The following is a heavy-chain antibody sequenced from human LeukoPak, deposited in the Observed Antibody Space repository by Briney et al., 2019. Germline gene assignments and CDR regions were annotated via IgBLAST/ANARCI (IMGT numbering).Heavy chain of an antibody. V-gene: IGHV4-34*01. J-gene: IGHJ1*01. CDR1: GGSFSGYY. CDR2: INHSGST. Sequence: PSETLSLTCAVHGGSFSGYYWSWFRQPPGKGLEWIGEINHSGSTDYNPSLKSRVTISVDTSKNQVSLKLSSVTAADTAVYYCAHSSDYQQYWGQGTLVTVSS. D-gene: IGHD3-22*01. CDR3: AHSSDYQQY.